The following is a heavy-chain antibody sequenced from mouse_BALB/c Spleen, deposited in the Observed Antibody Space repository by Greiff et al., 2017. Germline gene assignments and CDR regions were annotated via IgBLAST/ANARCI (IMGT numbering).Heavy chain of an antibody. Sequence: EVQLQQSGAELVRPGALVKLSCKASGFNIKDYYMHWVKQRPEQGLEWIGWIDPENGNTIYDPKFQGKASITADTSSNTAYLQLSSLTSEDTAVYYCAKGNRYCYFDYWGQGTTLTVSS. CDR3: AKGNRYCYFDY. D-gene: IGHD2-14*01. V-gene: IGHV14-1*02. CDR1: GFNIKDYY. J-gene: IGHJ2*01. CDR2: IDPENGNT.